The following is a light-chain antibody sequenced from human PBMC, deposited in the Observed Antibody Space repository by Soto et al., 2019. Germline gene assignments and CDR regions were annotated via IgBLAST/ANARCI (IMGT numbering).Light chain of an antibody. J-gene: IGKJ4*01. CDR1: QSLNNN. Sequence: EIVMTQSPATLSVSPGERATLSCRASQSLNNNLAWYQQKPGQAPRLLIYFASTRATGIPARFSGSGSGTEFSLTISSLQSEDFAIYYCQQYSAWPPTFGGGTKVETK. V-gene: IGKV3-15*01. CDR3: QQYSAWPPT. CDR2: FAS.